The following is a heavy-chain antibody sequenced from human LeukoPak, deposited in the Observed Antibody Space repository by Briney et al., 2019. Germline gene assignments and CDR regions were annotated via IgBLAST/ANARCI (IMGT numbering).Heavy chain of an antibody. Sequence: PGGSLRLSCSAPGFTFSSYAMHWVRQAPGKGLEYVSAISSNGGSTYYADSVKGRFTISRDNSKNTLYLQMSSLRAEDTAVYYCVKLGYVWGSYKAPFDYWGQGTLVTVSS. J-gene: IGHJ4*02. CDR1: GFTFSSYA. V-gene: IGHV3-64D*06. CDR2: ISSNGGST. CDR3: VKLGYVWGSYKAPFDY. D-gene: IGHD3-16*01.